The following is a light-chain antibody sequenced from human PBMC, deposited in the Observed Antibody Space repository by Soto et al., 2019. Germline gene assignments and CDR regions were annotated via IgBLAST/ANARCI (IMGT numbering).Light chain of an antibody. CDR3: QQSYSTPFT. J-gene: IGKJ3*01. Sequence: DIQMTQPPSSLSASVGDRVTITCRASQSISSYLNWYQQKPGKAPKLLIYAASTLQRGVPSRFSGSGFGTDFTLTISSLQPEDFATYYCQQSYSTPFTFGPGTKVDIK. CDR2: AAS. CDR1: QSISSY. V-gene: IGKV1-39*01.